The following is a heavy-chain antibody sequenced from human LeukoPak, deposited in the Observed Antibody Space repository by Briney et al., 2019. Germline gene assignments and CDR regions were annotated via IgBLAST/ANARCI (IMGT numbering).Heavy chain of an antibody. J-gene: IGHJ5*02. CDR2: INPSGGST. CDR1: GYTFTSYY. CDR3: ARDPGSFLSSSGWLNWFDP. V-gene: IGHV1-46*01. Sequence: ASVKVSCKASGYTFTSYYMHWVRQAPGQGLEWMGIINPSGGSTSYAQKLQGRVTMTTDTSTSTAYMELRSLRSDDTAVYYCARDPGSFLSSSGWLNWFDPWGQGTLVTVSS. D-gene: IGHD6-19*01.